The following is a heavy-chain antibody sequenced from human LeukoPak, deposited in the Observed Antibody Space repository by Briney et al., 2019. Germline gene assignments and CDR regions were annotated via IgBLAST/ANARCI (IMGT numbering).Heavy chain of an antibody. V-gene: IGHV3-7*01. CDR2: IKQDGSEK. Sequence: GGSLRLSCAASGFTFSSYWMSWVRQAPGKGLEWVANIKQDGSEKYYVDSVKGRFTISRDNAKNSLYLQMNSLRAEDTAVYYCARDGPNQWIQLWTGVYYYYGMDVWGQGPRSPSP. D-gene: IGHD5-18*01. J-gene: IGHJ6*02. CDR3: ARDGPNQWIQLWTGVYYYYGMDV. CDR1: GFTFSSYW.